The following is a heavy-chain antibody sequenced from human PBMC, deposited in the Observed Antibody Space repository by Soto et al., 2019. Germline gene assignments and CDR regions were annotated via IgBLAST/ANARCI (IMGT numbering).Heavy chain of an antibody. V-gene: IGHV3-15*01. D-gene: IGHD3-22*01. J-gene: IGHJ4*02. Sequence: LVLSCVASGFTFSNAWMSGVRQAPWKGLEWVGRIKSKTDGGTTDYAAPVKGRFTISRDDSKNTLYLQMDNLKTEDTAVYYCTTKKIVVVSILFDYWGQGTLVTVSS. CDR3: TTKKIVVVSILFDY. CDR1: GFTFSNAW. CDR2: IKSKTDGGTT.